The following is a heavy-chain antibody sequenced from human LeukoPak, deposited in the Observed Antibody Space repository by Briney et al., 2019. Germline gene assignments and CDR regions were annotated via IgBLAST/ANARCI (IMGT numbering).Heavy chain of an antibody. CDR2: INPSGGST. D-gene: IGHD3-22*01. Sequence: GASVKVSCKASGYTFTSYYMHWVRQAPGQGLEWMGIINPSGGSTSYAQKFQGRVTTTRDTSTSTVYMELSSLRSEDTAVYYCARASPSGKIVANPIDYWGQGTLVTVSS. V-gene: IGHV1-46*01. CDR3: ARASPSGKIVANPIDY. CDR1: GYTFTSYY. J-gene: IGHJ4*02.